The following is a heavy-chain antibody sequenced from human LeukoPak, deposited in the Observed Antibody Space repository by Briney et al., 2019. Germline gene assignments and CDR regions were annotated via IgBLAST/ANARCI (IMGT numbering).Heavy chain of an antibody. D-gene: IGHD6-6*01. CDR3: ARDPLIIAAQYLGTDWYQDYYYGMDV. CDR1: EFTFSAYG. J-gene: IGHJ6*02. CDR2: ISGSGSSI. Sequence: PGGSLRLSCVASEFTFSAYGMSWVRQAPGTGLEWVSSISGSGSSIHYKESVRGRFTISRDNSGNSIYLQMNSLRAEDTAVYYCARDPLIIAAQYLGTDWYQDYYYGMDVWGQGTTVTVSS. V-gene: IGHV3-21*01.